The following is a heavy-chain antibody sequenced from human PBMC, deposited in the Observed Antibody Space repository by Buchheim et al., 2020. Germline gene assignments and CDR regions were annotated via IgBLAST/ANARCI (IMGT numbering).Heavy chain of an antibody. CDR1: GFTLSSYA. CDR2: ISYDGSNK. CDR3: ARGSEAMGQFYFDY. J-gene: IGHJ4*02. V-gene: IGHV3-30*04. D-gene: IGHD5-18*01. Sequence: QVQLVESGGGVVQPGRSLRLSCAASGFTLSSYAMHWVRQAPGKGLEWVAVISYDGSNKYYADSVKGRFTISRDNSKNTLYLQMNSLRAEDTAVYYCARGSEAMGQFYFDYWGQGTL.